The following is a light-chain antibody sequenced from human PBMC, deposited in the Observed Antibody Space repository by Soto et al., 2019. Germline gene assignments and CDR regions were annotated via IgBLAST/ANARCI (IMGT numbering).Light chain of an antibody. V-gene: IGKV1-39*01. CDR1: ESIRRH. Sequence: DIQMTHSPSSLSASVGDRVTITGRASESIRRHLNWYQQKPGKAPKLLIYAASSLQNGVPSRFSGSGSGTDFTLTISNLQPEDFATYYCQQSYSTLSITFGQGTRLEIK. CDR2: AAS. J-gene: IGKJ5*01. CDR3: QQSYSTLSIT.